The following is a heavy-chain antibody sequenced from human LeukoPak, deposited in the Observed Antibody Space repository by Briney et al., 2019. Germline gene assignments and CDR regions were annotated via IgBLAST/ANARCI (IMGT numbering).Heavy chain of an antibody. CDR2: IIPIFGTP. J-gene: IGHJ6*03. CDR1: GGTFRTYS. Sequence: SVKVSCKASGGTFRTYSVTWVRQAPGQGLEWMGGIIPIFGTPNYAQKFQGRVKVTTDDATGTAYIELSSLMSEDTAIYYCARVDRYHFYLDVWGKGTPVTVSS. CDR3: ARVDRYHFYLDV. V-gene: IGHV1-69*05.